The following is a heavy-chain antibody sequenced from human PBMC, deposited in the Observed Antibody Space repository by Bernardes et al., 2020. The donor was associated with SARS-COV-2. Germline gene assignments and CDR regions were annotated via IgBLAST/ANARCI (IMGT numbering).Heavy chain of an antibody. CDR3: ARDPPTTVTTPSDYYYGMDV. CDR1: GFTFSSYG. Sequence: GGSLRLSCAASGFTFSSYGMHWVRQAPGKGLEWVAVIWYDGSNKYYADSVKGRFTISRDNSKNTLYLQMNSLRAEDTAVYYCARDPPTTVTTPSDYYYGMDVWGQGTTVTVSS. CDR2: IWYDGSNK. J-gene: IGHJ6*02. D-gene: IGHD4-17*01. V-gene: IGHV3-33*01.